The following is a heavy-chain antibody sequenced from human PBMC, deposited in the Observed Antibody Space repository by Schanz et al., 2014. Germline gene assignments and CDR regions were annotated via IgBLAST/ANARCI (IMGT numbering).Heavy chain of an antibody. CDR1: GGTFSSFG. CDR3: ARGGYSSGWYDRDIAHFDY. V-gene: IGHV1-18*01. D-gene: IGHD6-19*01. Sequence: VQLEQSGAEVKKPGSSVKVSCKASGGTFSSFGINWVRQAPGQGLEWMGWISAYNGNTNYAQKLQGRATMTTDTSTSTAYMELRSLRSDDTAVYYCARGGYSSGWYDRDIAHFDYWGQGTLVTVSS. J-gene: IGHJ4*02. CDR2: ISAYNGNT.